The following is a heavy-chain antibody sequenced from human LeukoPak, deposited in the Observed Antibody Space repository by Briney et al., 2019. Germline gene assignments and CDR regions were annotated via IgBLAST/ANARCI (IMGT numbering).Heavy chain of an antibody. J-gene: IGHJ4*02. V-gene: IGHV1-18*01. CDR3: ARQYGDNSGSLDH. Sequence: ASVELSCKASGYTFFTYGVTWVRQAPGQGLEWMGWISTYNGNTIAQKFQGRVTLTTDTSTSTAYMELRSLKSDDTAVYYCARQYGDNSGSLDHWGQGTPVTVSS. D-gene: IGHD4-23*01. CDR1: GYTFFTYG. CDR2: ISTYNGNT.